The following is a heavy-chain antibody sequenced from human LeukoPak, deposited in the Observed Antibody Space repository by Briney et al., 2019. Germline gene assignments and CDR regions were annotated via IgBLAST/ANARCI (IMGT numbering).Heavy chain of an antibody. CDR3: ARLFGQYYFDY. V-gene: IGHV4-39*01. J-gene: IGHJ4*02. D-gene: IGHD3-10*01. Sequence: SETLSLTCSVSGGSISSSSYYWGWIRQPPGKGLEWIGSIYYSGSTYYNPSLKSRVTISVDTSKNQFSLKLSSVTAADTAVYYCARLFGQYYFDYWGQGTLVTVSS. CDR2: IYYSGST. CDR1: GGSISSSSYY.